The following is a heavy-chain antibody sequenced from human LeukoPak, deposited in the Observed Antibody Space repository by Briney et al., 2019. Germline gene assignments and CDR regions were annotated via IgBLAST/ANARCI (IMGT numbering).Heavy chain of an antibody. CDR2: ISSDSGTI. D-gene: IGHD6-19*01. CDR3: ARDNGMTSGWYAGRIDYYYGMDV. J-gene: IGHJ6*02. V-gene: IGHV3-48*02. Sequence: PGGSLRLSCAASGFTFSRKTMNWVRQAPGQGLEWVSYISSDSGTIYYADSVRGRFTISRDNAKNSLYLQMNSLRDEDMAVYCCARDNGMTSGWYAGRIDYYYGMDVWGQGTTVTVSS. CDR1: GFTFSRKT.